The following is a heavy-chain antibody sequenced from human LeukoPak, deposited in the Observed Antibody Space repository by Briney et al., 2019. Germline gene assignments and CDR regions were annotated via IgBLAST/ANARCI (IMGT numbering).Heavy chain of an antibody. V-gene: IGHV3-48*03. CDR3: ARLNYDYVWGSYRSVLPGYYSMDV. CDR2: ISSSGSTI. CDR1: GFTFSSYE. D-gene: IGHD3-16*02. Sequence: PGGSLRLSCAASGFTFSSYEMNWVRQAPGKGLEWVSYISSSGSTIHYADSVKGRFTISRDNAKNSLYLQMNSLRAEDTAVYYCARLNYDYVWGSYRSVLPGYYSMDVWGQGTTVTVSS. J-gene: IGHJ6*02.